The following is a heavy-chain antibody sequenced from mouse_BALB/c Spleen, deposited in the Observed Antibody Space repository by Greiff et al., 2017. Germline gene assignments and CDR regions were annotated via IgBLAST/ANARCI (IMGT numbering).Heavy chain of an antibody. D-gene: IGHD1-1*01. CDR3: AGTTVVVDYAMDY. J-gene: IGHJ4*01. V-gene: IGHV1S81*02. CDR1: GYTFTSYW. Sequence: QVQLQQPGAELVKPGASVKLSCKASGYTFTSYWMHWVKQRPGQGLEWIGEINPSNGRTNYNEKFKSKATLTVDKSSSTAYMQLSSLTSEDSAVYYCAGTTVVVDYAMDYWGQGTSVTVAS. CDR2: INPSNGRT.